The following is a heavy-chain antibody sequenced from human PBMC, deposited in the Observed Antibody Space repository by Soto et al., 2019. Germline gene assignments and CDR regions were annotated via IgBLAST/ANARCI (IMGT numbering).Heavy chain of an antibody. J-gene: IGHJ4*02. CDR1: GFTFSSYA. D-gene: IGHD6-19*01. V-gene: IGHV3-23*01. CDR3: AKTRSSGWFLDY. Sequence: GGSLRLSCXASGFTFSSYAMSWVRQAPGKGLEWVSAISGSGGSTYYADSVKGRFTISRDNSKNTLYLQMNSLRAEDTAVYYCAKTRSSGWFLDYWGQGTLVTVSS. CDR2: ISGSGGST.